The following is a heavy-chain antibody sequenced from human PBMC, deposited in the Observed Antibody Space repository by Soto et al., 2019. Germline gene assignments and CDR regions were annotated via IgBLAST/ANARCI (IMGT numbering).Heavy chain of an antibody. V-gene: IGHV3-30-3*01. J-gene: IGHJ6*02. Sequence: QVQLVESGGGVVQPGRSLRLSCAASGFTFSSYAMHWVRQAPGKWLEWVAVISYDGSNKYYADSVKGRFPISRDNSENTLYLHMNSLRAEDTAVYYCARALVVPAAPTYYYYGMDVWGQGTTVTVSS. CDR1: GFTFSSYA. CDR2: ISYDGSNK. D-gene: IGHD2-2*01. CDR3: ARALVVPAAPTYYYYGMDV.